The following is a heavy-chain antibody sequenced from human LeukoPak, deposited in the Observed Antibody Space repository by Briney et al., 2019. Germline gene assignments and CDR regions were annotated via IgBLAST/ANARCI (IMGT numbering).Heavy chain of an antibody. J-gene: IGHJ6*03. D-gene: IGHD2-8*01. CDR3: ARVAMVYATRGYYYMDV. CDR1: GGSISTYY. V-gene: IGHV4-38-2*02. Sequence: PSETLSLTCTVSGGSISTYYWSWIRQPPGKGLEWIGSIYHSGSTYYNPSLKSRVTISVDTSKNQFSLKLSSVTAADTAVYYCARVAMVYATRGYYYMDVWGEGTTVTVSS. CDR2: IYHSGST.